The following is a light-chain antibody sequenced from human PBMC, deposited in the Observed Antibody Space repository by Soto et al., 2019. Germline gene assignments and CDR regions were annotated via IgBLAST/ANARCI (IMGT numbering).Light chain of an antibody. CDR2: EVS. CDR3: SSYTSTNTYV. J-gene: IGLJ1*01. V-gene: IGLV2-14*01. Sequence: QSALTQPASVSGSPGQSITISCTGTSSDIGGYKYVTWYQQNPGKAPKVLIYEVSNRFSGVSDRFSGSKSGNTASLTISGLQAEDEAEYFCSSYTSTNTYVFGSGTQLTVL. CDR1: SSDIGGYKY.